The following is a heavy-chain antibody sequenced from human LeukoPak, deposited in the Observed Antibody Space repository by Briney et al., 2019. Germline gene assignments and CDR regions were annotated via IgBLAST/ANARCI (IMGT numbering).Heavy chain of an antibody. CDR1: GGTFSSYA. CDR3: AREAYCGGDCYSTPHAFGI. Sequence: ASVKVSCKASGGTFSSYAISWVRQAPGQGLEWMGGIIPIFGTANYAQKFQGRVTITADESTSTAYMELSSLRSEDTAVYYCAREAYCGGDCYSTPHAFGIWGQGTMVTVSS. J-gene: IGHJ3*02. V-gene: IGHV1-69*13. D-gene: IGHD2-21*02. CDR2: IIPIFGTA.